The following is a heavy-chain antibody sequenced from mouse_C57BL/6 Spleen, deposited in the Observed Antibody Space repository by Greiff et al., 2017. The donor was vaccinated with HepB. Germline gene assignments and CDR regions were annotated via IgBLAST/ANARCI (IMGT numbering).Heavy chain of an antibody. J-gene: IGHJ4*01. D-gene: IGHD1-1*01. Sequence: QVQLKESGPGLVAPSQGLSITCTVSGFSLTSYGVHWVRQPPGKGLEWLVVIWSDGSTTYNSALKSRLSISKDNSKSQVFLKMNSLQTDDTAMYYCARHGGYYGSSYVAMDYWGQGTSVTVSS. CDR1: GFSLTSYG. CDR3: ARHGGYYGSSYVAMDY. V-gene: IGHV2-6-1*01. CDR2: IWSDGST.